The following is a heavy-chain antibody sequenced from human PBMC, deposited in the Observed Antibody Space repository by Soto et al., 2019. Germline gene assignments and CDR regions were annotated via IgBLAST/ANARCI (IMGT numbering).Heavy chain of an antibody. CDR3: RSSTSCYDESCVDV. CDR2: LYHIGST. D-gene: IGHD2-2*01. Sequence: PSETLSLTCAVSGYSISSGNYWAWIRQPPGRGLEWIGSLYHIGSTHYNTSLKSRVTISVDTSKNHFSLELSSVTAADTAIYYCRSSTSCYDESCVDVWGQGTMVVVSS. J-gene: IGHJ6*02. CDR1: GYSISSGNY. V-gene: IGHV4-38-2*01.